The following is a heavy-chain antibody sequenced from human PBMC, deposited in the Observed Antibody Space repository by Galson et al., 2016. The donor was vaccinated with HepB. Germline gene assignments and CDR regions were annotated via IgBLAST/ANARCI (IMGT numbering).Heavy chain of an antibody. V-gene: IGHV3-23*01. CDR1: GFTFSSYA. CDR3: AKSMSVSYYYDSSGYSFDY. CDR2: ISGSGGST. J-gene: IGHJ4*02. Sequence: ASGFTFSSYAMSWVRQAPGKGLEWVSAISGSGGSTYYADSVKGRFTISRDNSKNTLYLQMNSLRAEDTAVYYCAKSMSVSYYYDSSGYSFDYWGQGTLVTVSS. D-gene: IGHD3-22*01.